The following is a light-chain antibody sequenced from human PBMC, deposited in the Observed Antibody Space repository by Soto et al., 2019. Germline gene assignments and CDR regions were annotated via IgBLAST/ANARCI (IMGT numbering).Light chain of an antibody. CDR1: QSISSW. CDR3: QQYASYWT. Sequence: VQLTQSPSTLSASVGGRVTINCRASQSISSWLAWYQQKPGKAPKLLIYDASSLESGVPSRFSGSGSGTEFTLTISSLQPDDFATYYCQQYASYWTFGQGTKVDIK. J-gene: IGKJ1*01. V-gene: IGKV1-5*01. CDR2: DAS.